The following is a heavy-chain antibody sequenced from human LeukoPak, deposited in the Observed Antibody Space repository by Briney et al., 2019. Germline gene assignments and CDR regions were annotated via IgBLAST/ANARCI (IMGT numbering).Heavy chain of an antibody. V-gene: IGHV3-15*01. CDR3: TRDDTFRGLTLIY. D-gene: IGHD3-10*01. CDR2: IKSKIDGGTT. CDR1: GFTYTNAW. J-gene: IGHJ4*02. Sequence: GGSLRLSCAASGFTYTNAWMSWVRQPPGKGLEWVGRIKSKIDGGTTDYAAPVKGRFTISRDDSKTTLYLQMNSLKTEDTAVYYCTRDDTFRGLTLIYWGQGTLVTVSS.